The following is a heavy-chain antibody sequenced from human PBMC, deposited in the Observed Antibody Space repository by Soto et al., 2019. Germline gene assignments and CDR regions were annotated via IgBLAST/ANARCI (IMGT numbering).Heavy chain of an antibody. V-gene: IGHV3-9*01. CDR3: AKYMHYDILTSNAFDI. CDR1: GFTFDDYA. J-gene: IGHJ3*02. Sequence: PGGSLRLSCAASGFTFDDYAMHWVRQAPGKGLEWVSGISWNSGSIGYADSVKGRFTISRDNAKNSLYLQMNSLRAEDTALYYCAKYMHYDILTSNAFDIWGQGTMVTVSS. CDR2: ISWNSGSI. D-gene: IGHD3-9*01.